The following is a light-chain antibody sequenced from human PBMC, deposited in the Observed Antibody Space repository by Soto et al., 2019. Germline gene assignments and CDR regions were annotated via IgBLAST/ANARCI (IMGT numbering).Light chain of an antibody. CDR3: QQYNDYPWT. CDR1: QSISDW. V-gene: IGKV1-5*03. J-gene: IGKJ1*01. Sequence: DMQVTQAPSTLCTSVGDRSTLSCRASQSISDWLAWYQQKPGKAPKLLISKASALESGVPSRFSGSGSGTELTLTISSLQPDDFATYYGQQYNDYPWTFGQGTKVDIK. CDR2: KAS.